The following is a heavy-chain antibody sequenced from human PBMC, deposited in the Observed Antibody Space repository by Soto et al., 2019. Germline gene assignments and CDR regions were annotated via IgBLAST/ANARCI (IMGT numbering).Heavy chain of an antibody. V-gene: IGHV3-23*01. CDR3: AREGAVAGSQDF. CDR2: TTDTDGDR. Sequence: GGSLRLSCVASGITFRSRAMSWVRQAPGEGLEWVSVTTDTDGDRKYADSVRGRFTISRDNSNNTLYLQMNNLRVEDTAVYFCAREGAVAGSQDFWGQGTLVTVSS. D-gene: IGHD6-19*01. J-gene: IGHJ4*02. CDR1: GITFRSRA.